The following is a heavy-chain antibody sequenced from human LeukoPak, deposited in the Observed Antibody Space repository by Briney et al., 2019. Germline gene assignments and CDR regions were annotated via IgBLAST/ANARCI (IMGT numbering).Heavy chain of an antibody. J-gene: IGHJ4*02. CDR1: GFAVSSIY. V-gene: IGHV3-53*01. CDR3: ARGFGGVTAGYY. CDR2: IYSGGST. D-gene: IGHD3-16*01. Sequence: GGSLRLSCAASGFAVSSIYMCWVRQAPGKGLEWVSVIYSGGSTYYADSVKGRFTISRDNSKNTLYLQMNSLRADDTAVYYCARGFGGVTAGYYWGQGTLVTVSS.